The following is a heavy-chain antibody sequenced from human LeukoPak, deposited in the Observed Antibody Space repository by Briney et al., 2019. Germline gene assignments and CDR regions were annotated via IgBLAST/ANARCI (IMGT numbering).Heavy chain of an antibody. D-gene: IGHD3-10*01. J-gene: IGHJ4*02. CDR3: AREPKTGYFDY. V-gene: IGHV1-18*01. Sequence: ASVKVSCKASGGTLSSYPVSWVRQAPGQGLELMGWISAYNGNTNYAQKLQGRVTMTTDTSTSTAYMELRSLRSDDTAVYYCAREPKTGYFDYWGQGTLVTVSS. CDR2: ISAYNGNT. CDR1: GGTLSSYP.